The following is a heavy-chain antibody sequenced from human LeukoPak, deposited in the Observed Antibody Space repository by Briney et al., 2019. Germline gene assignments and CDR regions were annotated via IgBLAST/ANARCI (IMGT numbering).Heavy chain of an antibody. CDR2: IKSKTDGGTT. V-gene: IGHV3-15*01. Sequence: GGSLRLSCAASGFTFSIAWMSWVRQAPGKGLEWVGRIKSKTDGGTTDYAAPVKGRFTISRDDSKNTLYLQMNSLKTEDTAVYYCTTDGNDYGDYVDYYYGMDVWGQGTTVTVSS. J-gene: IGHJ6*02. D-gene: IGHD4-17*01. CDR3: TTDGNDYGDYVDYYYGMDV. CDR1: GFTFSIAW.